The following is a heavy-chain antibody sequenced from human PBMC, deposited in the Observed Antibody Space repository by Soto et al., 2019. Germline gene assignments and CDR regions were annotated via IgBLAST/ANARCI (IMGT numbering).Heavy chain of an antibody. V-gene: IGHV3-30*18. D-gene: IGHD3-3*01. CDR2: ISYDGSNK. J-gene: IGHJ6*02. CDR3: AKERFLECCGMDV. Sequence: GVSLRLSCSASGFTFSSYGMHWVRQAPGKGLEWVAVISYDGSNKYYADSVKGRFTISRDNSKNTLYLQMNSMRAEDTAVYYCAKERFLECCGMDVWGQGTTVTVYS. CDR1: GFTFSSYG.